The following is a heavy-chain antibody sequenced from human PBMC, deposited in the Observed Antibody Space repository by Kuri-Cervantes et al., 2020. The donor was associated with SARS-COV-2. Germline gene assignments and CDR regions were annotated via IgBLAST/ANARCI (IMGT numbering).Heavy chain of an antibody. D-gene: IGHD3-3*01. CDR3: ARIGLEWLFDAFDI. CDR2: ISSGGDYI. Sequence: GESLKISCAASGFTFRSYSMMWVRQAPGKGLEWVSSISSGGDYIYYVDSVKGRFTISRDNAKNSLYPQMNSLRAEDTAVYYCARIGLEWLFDAFDIWGQGTMVTVSS. V-gene: IGHV3-21*01. CDR1: GFTFRSYS. J-gene: IGHJ3*02.